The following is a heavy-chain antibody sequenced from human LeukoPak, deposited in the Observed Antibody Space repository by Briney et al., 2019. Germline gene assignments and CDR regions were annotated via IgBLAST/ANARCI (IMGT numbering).Heavy chain of an antibody. CDR3: AREGLGDSTLGLYYFDY. Sequence: PGGSLRLSCAASGFTFSSSWMTWVRQAPGGGLEWVANIKEDGSQKYYVDSVKGRFTISRDNAENSLYLQMNSLRAEDTAVYYCAREGLGDSTLGLYYFDYWGQGTLVTVSS. CDR2: IKEDGSQK. D-gene: IGHD2/OR15-2a*01. J-gene: IGHJ4*02. V-gene: IGHV3-7*01. CDR1: GFTFSSSW.